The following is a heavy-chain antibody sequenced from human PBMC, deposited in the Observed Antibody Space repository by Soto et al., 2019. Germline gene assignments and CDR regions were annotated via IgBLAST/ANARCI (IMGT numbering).Heavy chain of an antibody. D-gene: IGHD2-2*01. CDR2: ISGSGSST. J-gene: IGHJ6*02. V-gene: IGHV3-23*01. CDR1: IFTIDSYA. CDR3: AISTRWGYYGMDV. Sequence: EVQLLESGGGLIQPGGSLRLSCAASIFTIDSYAMSWVRQAPGKGLEWVSSISGSGSSTYYANSVKGRVTISKDNPRNRLLLKITSLRAGDTAVYYCAISTRWGYYGMDVWGQGTTVTVSS.